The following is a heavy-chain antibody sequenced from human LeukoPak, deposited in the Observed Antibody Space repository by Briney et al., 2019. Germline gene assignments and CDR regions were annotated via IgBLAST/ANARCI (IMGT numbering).Heavy chain of an antibody. CDR1: GFYFSGYS. V-gene: IGHV3-21*01. D-gene: IGHD1-1*01. CDR2: INSGSTYM. J-gene: IGHJ6*03. CDR3: ARVEATTGRNYHYYYMDV. Sequence: PGGSLRLSCGASGFYFSGYSMNWVRQAPGKGLEWVSSINSGSTYMYYADSVKGRFTISRDNAKNSLHLQMYSLRAEDTAVYFCARVEATTGRNYHYYYMDVWGKGTTVTVSS.